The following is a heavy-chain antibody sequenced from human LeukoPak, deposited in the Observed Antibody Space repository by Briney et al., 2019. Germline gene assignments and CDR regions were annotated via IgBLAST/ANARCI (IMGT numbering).Heavy chain of an antibody. D-gene: IGHD2-21*01. CDR3: VRISIYWGSDY. CDR2: IFHSGGT. CDR1: GYSISSGYY. V-gene: IGHV4-38-2*02. J-gene: IGHJ4*02. Sequence: SETLSLTCTVSGYSISSGYYWGWIRQPPGKGLEWIGNIFHSGGTYYSPSLKSRVTISVDTSKNQFSLKLRSVTATDTAMYYCVRISIYWGSDYWGQGTLVTVSS.